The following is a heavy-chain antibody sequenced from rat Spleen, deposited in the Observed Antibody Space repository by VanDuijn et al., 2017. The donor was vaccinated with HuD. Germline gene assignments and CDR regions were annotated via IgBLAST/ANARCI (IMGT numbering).Heavy chain of an antibody. CDR1: GFTFSNYD. Sequence: EVQLVESGGGLVQPGRSLKLSCAASGFTFSNYDMAWVRQAPTKGLAWVGTISTGGGNTYYRDSVMCRFTISRNIAKTTLYLHMTSLRSEDTATYYCTRGTYYRHWGQGVMVTVSS. CDR3: TRGTYYRH. J-gene: IGHJ2*01. V-gene: IGHV5S23*01. CDR2: ISTGGGNT. D-gene: IGHD1-12*01.